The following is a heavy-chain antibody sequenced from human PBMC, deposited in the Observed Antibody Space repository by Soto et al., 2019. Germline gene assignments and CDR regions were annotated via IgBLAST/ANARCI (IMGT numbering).Heavy chain of an antibody. CDR1: GYTFTSYG. V-gene: IGHV1-18*01. CDR3: AXXXXXXXXXXXXXXXXXXXX. Sequence: VKVSCKASGYTFTSYGISWVRQAPXXXXXXXGWIXAXXXXXXYAXXLQGRVTMTTDTSTSTAYMELRSLRSDDTAVYYCAXXXXXXXXXXXXXXXXXXXXXXXGTMVTVSS. CDR2: IXAXXXXX. J-gene: IGHJ3*02.